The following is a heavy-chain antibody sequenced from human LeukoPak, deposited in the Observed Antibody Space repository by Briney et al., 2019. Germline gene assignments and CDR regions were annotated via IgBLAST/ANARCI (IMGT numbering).Heavy chain of an antibody. CDR3: ARDNGGTAMAYYYYYYMDV. J-gene: IGHJ6*03. CDR1: GYTFTSYD. V-gene: IGHV1-8*01. CDR2: MNPNSGNT. Sequence: ASVKVSCKASGYTFTSYDINWVRQATRQGLEWMGWMNPNSGNTGYAQKFQGRVTMTRNTSISTAYMELSSLRSEDTAVYYCARDNGGTAMAYYYYYYMDVWGKGTTVTISS. D-gene: IGHD5-18*01.